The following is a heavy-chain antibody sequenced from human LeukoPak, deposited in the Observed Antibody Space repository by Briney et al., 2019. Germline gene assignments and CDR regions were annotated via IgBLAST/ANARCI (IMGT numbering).Heavy chain of an antibody. J-gene: IGHJ4*02. V-gene: IGHV3-74*01. D-gene: IGHD2-15*01. Sequence: GGSLRLSCAVSGITFSSYWVHWVRQDPGRGLLWVSRINAQGTYTNYADSVKGRFTISRDNAQNTLYLQMSSLRADDTAVYYCVIDLGDYNDFWGQGTLVSVSS. CDR1: GITFSSYW. CDR3: VIDLGDYNDF. CDR2: INAQGTYT.